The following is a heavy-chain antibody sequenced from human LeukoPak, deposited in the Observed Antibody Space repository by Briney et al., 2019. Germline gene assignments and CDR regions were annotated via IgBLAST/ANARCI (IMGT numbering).Heavy chain of an antibody. Sequence: GGSLRLSCAASGFTFSSYGMHWVRQAPGKGLEWVAFIRYDGSNKYYADSVKGRFTISRDNSKNTLYLQMNSLRAEDTAVYYCAKAPPFGAAAGKFDYWGQGTLVTVSS. D-gene: IGHD6-13*01. CDR3: AKAPPFGAAAGKFDY. J-gene: IGHJ4*02. V-gene: IGHV3-30*02. CDR1: GFTFSSYG. CDR2: IRYDGSNK.